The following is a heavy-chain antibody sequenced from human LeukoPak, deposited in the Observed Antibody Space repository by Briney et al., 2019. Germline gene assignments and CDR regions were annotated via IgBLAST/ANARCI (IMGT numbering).Heavy chain of an antibody. CDR3: ARVRTAMDLDYFDY. D-gene: IGHD5-18*01. CDR1: GFTVSSNY. Sequence: PGGSLRLSCAASGFTVSSNYMSWVRQAPGKGLEWVSVIYSGGSTYYADSVKGRFTISGDNSKNTLYLQMNSLRAEDTAVYYCARVRTAMDLDYFDYWGQGTLVTVSS. CDR2: IYSGGST. J-gene: IGHJ4*02. V-gene: IGHV3-53*01.